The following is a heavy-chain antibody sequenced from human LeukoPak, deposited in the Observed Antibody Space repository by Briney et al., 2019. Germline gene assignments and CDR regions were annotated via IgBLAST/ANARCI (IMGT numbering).Heavy chain of an antibody. CDR2: IYYSGST. CDR1: GGSISSYY. J-gene: IGHJ5*02. D-gene: IGHD5-12*01. CDR3: ARDLATGAFDP. V-gene: IGHV4-59*01. Sequence: SETLSLTCTVSGGSISSYYWSWIRQPPGKGVEWIGYIYYSGSTNYNPSLKSRVTISVATSKNQFSLKLSSVTAADTAVYYCARDLATGAFDPWGQGTLVTVSS.